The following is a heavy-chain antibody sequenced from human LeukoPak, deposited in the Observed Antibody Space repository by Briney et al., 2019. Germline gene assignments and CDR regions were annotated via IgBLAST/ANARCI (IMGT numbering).Heavy chain of an antibody. CDR3: ARAATGYSYGYAGLNY. Sequence: ASVKVSCKASGGTFSSYAISWVRQAPGQGLEWMGGIIPIFGTANYAQKFQGRVTITTDESTGTAYMELSSLRSEDTAVYYCARAATGYSYGYAGLNYWGQGTLVTVPS. V-gene: IGHV1-69*05. J-gene: IGHJ4*02. D-gene: IGHD5-18*01. CDR2: IIPIFGTA. CDR1: GGTFSSYA.